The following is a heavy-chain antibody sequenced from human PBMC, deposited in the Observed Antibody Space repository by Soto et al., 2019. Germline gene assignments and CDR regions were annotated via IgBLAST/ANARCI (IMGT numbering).Heavy chain of an antibody. V-gene: IGHV2-26*04. D-gene: IGHD6-13*01. CDR2: IFSNDEK. CDR1: GFSLSNAGLG. CDR3: ASTYSTSWYWFDP. Sequence: QVTVKESGPVLVKPTEPLTLTCTVSGFSLSNAGLGVSWIRQPPGKAMEWLAHIFSNDEKSYSTSLKISLTILKDTSKSQVVRTMTNMDPVDTATYYCASTYSTSWYWFDPLGQGTLVTVSS. J-gene: IGHJ5*02.